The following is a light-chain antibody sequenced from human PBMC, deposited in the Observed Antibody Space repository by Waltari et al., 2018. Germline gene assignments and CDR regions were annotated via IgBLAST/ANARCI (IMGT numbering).Light chain of an antibody. J-gene: IGKJ2*01. V-gene: IGKV3-15*01. CDR3: HQYNNWPLYT. Sequence: EIAMTQSPATLSLSPGERATLSCRASESIARNLAWYQQKAGQPPRLLIYDASTRAMGVPVRFTGSGSGTEFTLTISSLQSEDFAVYHCHQYNNWPLYTFGQGTRLEIK. CDR1: ESIARN. CDR2: DAS.